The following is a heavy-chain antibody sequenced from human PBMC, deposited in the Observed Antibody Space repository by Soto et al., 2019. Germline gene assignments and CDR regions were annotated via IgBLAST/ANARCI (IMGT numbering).Heavy chain of an antibody. V-gene: IGHV4-31*03. CDR2: IYYSGST. D-gene: IGHD3-22*01. CDR1: GGSISSGGYY. CDR3: ARSYYYDSSGYYSPLFY. J-gene: IGHJ4*02. Sequence: SETLSLTCTVSGGSISSGGYYWSWIRQHPGKGLEWIGYIYYSGSTYYNPSLKSRATISVDTSKNQFSLKLSSVTAADTAVYYCARSYYYDSSGYYSPLFYWGQGTLVTVSS.